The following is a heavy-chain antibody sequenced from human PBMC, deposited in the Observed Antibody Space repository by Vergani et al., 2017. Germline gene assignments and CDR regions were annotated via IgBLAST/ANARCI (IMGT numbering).Heavy chain of an antibody. CDR2: IDHTGRP. Sequence: QVQLQQWGGGLLKPSETLSLTCVVNGGSFTSYHWTWIRQSPGEGLEWVGDIDHTGRPDYNPSLKSRLAMSVDKSRNQFSLTLNSVTATDTAIYFCARVNTETNGHLNCYYYMDGWVQGTAVTVS. J-gene: IGHJ6*03. CDR1: GGSFTSYH. CDR3: ARVNTETNGHLNCYYYMDG. V-gene: IGHV4-34*01. D-gene: IGHD4-11*01.